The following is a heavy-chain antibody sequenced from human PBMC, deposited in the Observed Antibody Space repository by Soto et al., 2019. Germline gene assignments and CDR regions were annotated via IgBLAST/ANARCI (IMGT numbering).Heavy chain of an antibody. D-gene: IGHD4-17*01. CDR2: IYYSGST. V-gene: IGHV4-59*01. J-gene: IGHJ6*02. CDR1: GGSISNYY. Sequence: QMQLQESGPGLVKPSETLSLTCTVSGGSISNYYWSWIRQPPGKELEWIAYIYYSGSTNYNPSLKNRVTISVDTSKTQCPLKLSSVTAADTAVYYCARELSTVTHYGMDVWGQGTTVTVSS. CDR3: ARELSTVTHYGMDV.